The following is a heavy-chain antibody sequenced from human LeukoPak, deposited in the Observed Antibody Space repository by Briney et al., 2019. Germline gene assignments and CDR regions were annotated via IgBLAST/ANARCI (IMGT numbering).Heavy chain of an antibody. D-gene: IGHD5-18*01. V-gene: IGHV3-7*01. Sequence: GGSLRLSCAASGFTFSSYWMSWVRQAPGKGLEWVANIKQDGSEKYYVDSVKGRVTISRDNAKNSLYLQMNSLRAEDTAVYYCARDRKFGGYSYGHGYYYYYYMDVWGKGTTVTVSS. CDR2: IKQDGSEK. CDR1: GFTFSSYW. J-gene: IGHJ6*03. CDR3: ARDRKFGGYSYGHGYYYYYYMDV.